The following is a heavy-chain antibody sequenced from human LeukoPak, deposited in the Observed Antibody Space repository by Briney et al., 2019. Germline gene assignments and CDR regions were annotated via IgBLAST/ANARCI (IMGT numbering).Heavy chain of an antibody. Sequence: VASVKVSCKASGYTFTGYYMHWVRQAPGQGGEWMGRINPNSGGTNYAQKFQGGVTMTRDTSISTAYMELSRLRSDGTAVYYCARTLIEVAGTHFFDCWGQGTLVTVSS. CDR1: GYTFTGYY. CDR3: ARTLIEVAGTHFFDC. J-gene: IGHJ4*02. D-gene: IGHD6-19*01. CDR2: INPNSGGT. V-gene: IGHV1-2*06.